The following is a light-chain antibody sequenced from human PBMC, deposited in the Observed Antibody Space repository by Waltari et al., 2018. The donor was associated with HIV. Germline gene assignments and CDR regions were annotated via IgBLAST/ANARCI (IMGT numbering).Light chain of an antibody. Sequence: QSVLTQPPSASGTPGQRVTISCSGGSPNIGTYSVNCYQQVPGTAPKPLIYNNNQWPSGVPDRFSGSKSGTSASLAISGLQSEDEADYYCATWEHRLNGPIFGGGTRLTVL. V-gene: IGLV1-44*01. CDR2: NNN. CDR1: SPNIGTYS. J-gene: IGLJ2*01. CDR3: ATWEHRLNGPI.